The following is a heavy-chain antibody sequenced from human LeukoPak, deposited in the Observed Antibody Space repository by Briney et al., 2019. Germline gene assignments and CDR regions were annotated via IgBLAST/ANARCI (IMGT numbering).Heavy chain of an antibody. J-gene: IGHJ4*02. D-gene: IGHD6-19*01. V-gene: IGHV3-64*01. Sequence: GGSLRLSCAGSGFTFSSYAMHWVRQAPGKGLEYVSAISSNGGSTYYANSVKGRFTISTDNSKNTLYLQMGSLRAEDMAVYYCARGEQWLDYWGQGTLVTVSS. CDR2: ISSNGGST. CDR1: GFTFSSYA. CDR3: ARGEQWLDY.